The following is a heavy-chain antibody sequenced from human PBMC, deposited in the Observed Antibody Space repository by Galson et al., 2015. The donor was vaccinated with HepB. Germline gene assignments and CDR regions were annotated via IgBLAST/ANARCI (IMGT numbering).Heavy chain of an antibody. V-gene: IGHV3-30-3*01. D-gene: IGHD3-10*01. CDR1: GFTFSSYA. J-gene: IGHJ3*02. CDR2: ISYDGSNK. Sequence: SLRLSCAASGFTFSSYAMHWVRQAPGKGLEWVAVISYDGSNKYYADSVKGRFTISRDNSKNTLYLQMNSLRAEDTAVYYCARHSRITLFHGVHAAFDIWGQGTMVTVSS. CDR3: ARHSRITLFHGVHAAFDI.